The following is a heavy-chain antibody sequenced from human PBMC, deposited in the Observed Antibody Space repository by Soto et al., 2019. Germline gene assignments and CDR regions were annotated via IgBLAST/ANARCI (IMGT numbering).Heavy chain of an antibody. CDR3: ATGSGSYLGY. J-gene: IGHJ4*02. CDR1: GGSFSGYY. CDR2: INHSGST. Sequence: PSETLSLTCAVYGGSFSGYYWSWIRQPPGKVLEWIGEINHSGSTNYNPSLKSRVTISVDTSKNQFSLKLSSVTAADTAVYYCATGSGSYLGYWGQGTLVNVSS. D-gene: IGHD3-10*01. V-gene: IGHV4-34*01.